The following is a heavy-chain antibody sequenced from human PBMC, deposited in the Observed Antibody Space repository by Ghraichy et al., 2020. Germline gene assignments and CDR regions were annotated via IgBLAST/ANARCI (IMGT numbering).Heavy chain of an antibody. CDR3: TTERYYDFWSGYFGIWEYYGMDV. J-gene: IGHJ6*02. Sequence: GGSLRLSCAASGFTFSNAWMSWVRQAPGKGLEWVGRIKSKTDGGTTDYAAPVKGRFTISRDDSKNTLYLQMNSLKTEDTAVYYCTTERYYDFWSGYFGIWEYYGMDVWGQGTTVTVSS. CDR1: GFTFSNAW. CDR2: IKSKTDGGTT. D-gene: IGHD3-3*01. V-gene: IGHV3-15*01.